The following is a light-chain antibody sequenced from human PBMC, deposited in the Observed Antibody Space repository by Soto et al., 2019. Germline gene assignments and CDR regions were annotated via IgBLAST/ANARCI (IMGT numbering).Light chain of an antibody. V-gene: IGKV3-20*01. J-gene: IGKJ5*01. Sequence: EIVLTQSPGTLSLSPGEKATLSCRASQSVSSSYLAWYQQKPGQAPRLLIYGASSRATGIPDRFNGGGLGTVFTLTISSLEPEVFAVYSCQHYGSSPIPLGQGTRREIK. CDR2: GAS. CDR1: QSVSSSY. CDR3: QHYGSSPIP.